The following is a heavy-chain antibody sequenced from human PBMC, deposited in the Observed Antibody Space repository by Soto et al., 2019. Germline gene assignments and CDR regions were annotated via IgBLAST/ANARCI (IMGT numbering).Heavy chain of an antibody. CDR3: ARDNNDFWSLYPLAFDY. V-gene: IGHV4-4*07. J-gene: IGHJ4*02. CDR1: GGSLTKYY. Sequence: SETLSLTCTLSGGSLTKYYWSWIRQPAGKGLEWIGRISTSGNVVSKASLRSRLTMSVDTSKNQFSLRLTSVTAADTAVYYCARDNNDFWSLYPLAFDYWGQGALVTVS. CDR2: ISTSGNV. D-gene: IGHD3-3*01.